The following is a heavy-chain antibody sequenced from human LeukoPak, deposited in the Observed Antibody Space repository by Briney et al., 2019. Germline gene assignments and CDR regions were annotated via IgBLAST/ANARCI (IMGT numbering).Heavy chain of an antibody. CDR1: RSTFSSYS. V-gene: IGHV3-21*01. CDR2: ISSSSSYI. Sequence: PGGSLRLSCAASRSTFSSYSMNWVRQAPGKGLEWVSSISSSSSYIYYADSVKGRFTISRDNAKNSLYLQMNSLRAEDTAVYYCANSRGGSYSIDYWGQGTLVTVSS. J-gene: IGHJ4*02. CDR3: ANSRGGSYSIDY. D-gene: IGHD1-26*01.